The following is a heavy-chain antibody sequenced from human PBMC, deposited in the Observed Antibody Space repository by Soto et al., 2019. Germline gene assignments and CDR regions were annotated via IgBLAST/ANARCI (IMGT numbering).Heavy chain of an antibody. D-gene: IGHD1-20*01. J-gene: IGHJ6*02. CDR3: ARFPPSHSGYNWNDGPSDYYYGMDV. Sequence: PSETLSLTCAVSGGSISSGGYYWGWIRQPPGKGLEWIGYIYYSGSTNYNPSLKSRVTISVDTSKNQFSLKLSSVTAADTAVYYCARFPPSHSGYNWNDGPSDYYYGMDVWGQGTTVTVSS. V-gene: IGHV4-61*08. CDR1: GGSISSGGYY. CDR2: IYYSGST.